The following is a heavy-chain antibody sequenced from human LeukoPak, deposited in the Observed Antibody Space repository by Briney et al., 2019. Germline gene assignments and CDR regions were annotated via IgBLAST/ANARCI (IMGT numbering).Heavy chain of an antibody. CDR3: AKNGGSQCYSHLDS. Sequence: GGSLRLSCAVSGITLSNYAMSWVRQAPGKGLEWVSGTSGSGGSTYYAGSVKGRFTISRDNSKNTLYLQMNSLRVEDTAVYYCAKNGGSQCYSHLDSWGQGTLVTVSS. D-gene: IGHD2-15*01. CDR1: GITLSNYA. V-gene: IGHV3-23*01. CDR2: TSGSGGST. J-gene: IGHJ4*02.